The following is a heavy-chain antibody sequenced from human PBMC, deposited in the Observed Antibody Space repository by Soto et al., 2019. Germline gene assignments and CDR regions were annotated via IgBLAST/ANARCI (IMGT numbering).Heavy chain of an antibody. CDR1: GFTFSSYS. J-gene: IGHJ3*02. V-gene: IGHV3-48*01. CDR3: ARAGSDYGDPNDAFDI. CDR2: ISSSSSTI. D-gene: IGHD4-17*01. Sequence: LSLTCAASGFTFSSYSMNWVRQAPGKGLEWVSYISSSSSTIYYADSVKGRFTISRDNAKNSLYLQMNSLRAEDTAVYYCARAGSDYGDPNDAFDIWGQGTMVTVSS.